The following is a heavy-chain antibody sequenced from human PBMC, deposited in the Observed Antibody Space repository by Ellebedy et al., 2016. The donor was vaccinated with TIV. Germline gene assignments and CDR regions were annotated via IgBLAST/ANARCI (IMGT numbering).Heavy chain of an antibody. CDR1: GLPFSDYS. CDR3: ARGTTGWFGVDY. CDR2: GGRDY. Sequence: GESLKISCVTSGLPFSDYSMHWVRQAPGKGLEWVAVGGRDYYYANSVKGRFSISRDTSQNSLYLQMNRLRSEDTAVYYCARGTTGWFGVDYWGQGTLVTVSS. J-gene: IGHJ4*02. D-gene: IGHD3-10*01. V-gene: IGHV3-30-3*01.